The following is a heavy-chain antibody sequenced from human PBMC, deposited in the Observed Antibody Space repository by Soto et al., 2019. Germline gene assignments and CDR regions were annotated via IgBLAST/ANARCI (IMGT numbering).Heavy chain of an antibody. J-gene: IGHJ4*02. D-gene: IGHD3-16*02. CDR3: VRDRSYFDY. CDR1: GFTFSDHY. Sequence: EVQLVESGGGLVQPGGSLRLSCAASGFTFSDHYMDWVRQAPGKGLEWVGRTRNKANSYTTEYAASVKGRFTISRDDSKNSLYPQMNSLKTEDTAVYYCVRDRSYFDYWGQGTLVTVSS. V-gene: IGHV3-72*01. CDR2: TRNKANSYTT.